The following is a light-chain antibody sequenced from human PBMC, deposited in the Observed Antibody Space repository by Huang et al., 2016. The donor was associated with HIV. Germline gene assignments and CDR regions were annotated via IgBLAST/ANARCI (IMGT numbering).Light chain of an antibody. CDR3: QQSYSTLYP. J-gene: IGKJ2*01. CDR1: QSISSY. V-gene: IGKV1-39*01. Sequence: DIQMTQSPSSLSASVGDRVTITCRASQSISSYLNWYQQKPGKAPKLLIYAASSLQSGFPSRFSGSGSGTDFTLTISSLQPEDFATYYCQQSYSTLYPFGQGTKLEIK. CDR2: AAS.